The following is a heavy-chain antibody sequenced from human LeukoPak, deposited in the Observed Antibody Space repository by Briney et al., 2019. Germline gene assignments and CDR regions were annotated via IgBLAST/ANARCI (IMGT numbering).Heavy chain of an antibody. D-gene: IGHD6-13*01. CDR1: GCSISSSNW. V-gene: IGHV4-4*02. Sequence: SGTLSLTCAVSGCSISSSNWWSRVRAPPGAGLDWIGDIYHSGSTNYKLSVKSRVTISIEKSKNQFSLRLSSVTAADTAVYYCASSWKVAAPGSDYWGQGTLVTVSS. J-gene: IGHJ4*02. CDR3: ASSWKVAAPGSDY. CDR2: IYHSGST.